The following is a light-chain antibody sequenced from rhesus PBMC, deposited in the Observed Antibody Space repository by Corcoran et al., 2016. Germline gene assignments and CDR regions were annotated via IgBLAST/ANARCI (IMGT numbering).Light chain of an antibody. CDR1: QGISSW. V-gene: IGKV1-19*01. Sequence: DIQMTQSPSSLSASVGDKVTITCHASQGISSWLAWYPQQPGKAPKPLISHAFHLQSGVPLRFSGSGYGTDYTLTSSSLQPEDFATYYCQQYDDFPFTFGPGTKLDIK. CDR2: HAF. J-gene: IGKJ3*01. CDR3: QQYDDFPFT.